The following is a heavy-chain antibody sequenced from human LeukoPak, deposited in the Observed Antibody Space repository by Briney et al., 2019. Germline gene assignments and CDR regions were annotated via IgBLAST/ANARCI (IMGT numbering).Heavy chain of an antibody. CDR1: GGSISSYY. CDR2: INHSGST. J-gene: IGHJ3*02. Sequence: SETLSLTCTVSGGSISSYYWSWIRQPPGKGLEWIGEINHSGSTNYNPSLKSRVTISVDTSKNQFSLKLSSVTAADTAVYYCARRRELRGNHDAFDIWGQGTMVTVSS. D-gene: IGHD1-26*01. CDR3: ARRRELRGNHDAFDI. V-gene: IGHV4-34*01.